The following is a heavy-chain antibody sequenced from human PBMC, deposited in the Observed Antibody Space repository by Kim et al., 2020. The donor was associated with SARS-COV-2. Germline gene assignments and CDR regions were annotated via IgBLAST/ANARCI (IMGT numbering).Heavy chain of an antibody. J-gene: IGHJ4*02. D-gene: IGHD6-19*01. CDR2: ISSSSSYI. CDR1: GFTFSSYS. CDR3: AREGGPVAGCFDY. V-gene: IGHV3-21*01. Sequence: GGSLRLSCAASGFTFSSYSMNWVRQAPGKGLEWVSSISSSSSYIYYADSVKGRFTISRDNAKNSLYLQMNSLRAEDTAVYYCAREGGPVAGCFDYWGQGTLVTVSS.